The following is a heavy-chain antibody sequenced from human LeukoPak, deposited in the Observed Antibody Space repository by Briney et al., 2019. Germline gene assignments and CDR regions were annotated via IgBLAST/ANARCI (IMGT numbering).Heavy chain of an antibody. CDR3: GGAVNYYYYYGMDV. CDR1: GFTFNKYA. Sequence: GGSLRLSCVASGFTFNKYAMSWVRQAPGKGLEWVSYISSSSSTIYYADSVKGRFTISRDNAKNSLYLQMNSLRAEDTAVYYCGGAVNYYYYYGMDVWGQGTTVTVSS. CDR2: ISSSSSTI. J-gene: IGHJ6*02. D-gene: IGHD4-17*01. V-gene: IGHV3-48*04.